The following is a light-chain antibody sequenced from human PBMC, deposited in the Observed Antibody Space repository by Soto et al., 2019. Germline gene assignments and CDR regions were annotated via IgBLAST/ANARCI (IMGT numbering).Light chain of an antibody. CDR1: QSVLFSSNNKNY. CDR2: WAS. J-gene: IGKJ4*01. CDR3: QQYYSSPRT. V-gene: IGKV4-1*01. Sequence: DIVMTQSPDSLAVSLGERATINCKSSQSVLFSSNNKNYLAWYQQKPGQSPKLLIYWASTRKPGVPDRFSGSGSGTDFTLSISSLQAEDVAVYYCQQYYSSPRTFGGGTKGEIK.